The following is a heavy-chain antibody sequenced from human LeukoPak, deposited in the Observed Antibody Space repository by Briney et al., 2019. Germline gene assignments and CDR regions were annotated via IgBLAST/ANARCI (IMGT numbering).Heavy chain of an antibody. J-gene: IGHJ3*02. CDR3: ARSGRGGAFDI. CDR2: FYSDGSRT. Sequence: GGSLRLSCAGSGFTLSSNWMHWVRQAPGKGLVWVSRFYSDGSRTNDADSVKGRFTISGDNAKNTQYLQMNSLRAEDTAVYYCARSGRGGAFDIWGQGAMVTVSS. D-gene: IGHD1-26*01. CDR1: GFTLSSNW. V-gene: IGHV3-74*01.